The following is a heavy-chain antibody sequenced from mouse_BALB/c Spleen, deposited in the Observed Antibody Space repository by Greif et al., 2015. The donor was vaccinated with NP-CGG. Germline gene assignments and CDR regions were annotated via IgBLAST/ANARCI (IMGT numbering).Heavy chain of an antibody. D-gene: IGHD2-2*01. CDR2: IYPGSGST. CDR1: GYTFTSYW. Sequence: LQQSGSELVRPGASVKLSCKASGYTFTSYWMHWVKQRHGQGLEWIGNIYPGSGSTNYDEKFKSKGTLTVDTSSSTAYMHLSRLTSEDSAVYYWTRLYYGYAVHYFDYWGQGTTLTVSS. CDR3: TRLYYGYAVHYFDY. V-gene: IGHV1S22*01. J-gene: IGHJ2*01.